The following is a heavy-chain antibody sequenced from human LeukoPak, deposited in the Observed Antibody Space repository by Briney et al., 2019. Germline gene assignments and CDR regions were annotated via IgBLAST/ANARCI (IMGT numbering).Heavy chain of an antibody. CDR2: IYTSGST. CDR1: GGSISSYY. V-gene: IGHV4-4*07. D-gene: IGHD1-26*01. CDR3: ARALRKELRAFDI. J-gene: IGHJ3*02. Sequence: SQTLSLTCTVSGGSISSYYWSWIRQPAGKGLEWIGRIYTSGSTNYNPSLKGRVTMSVDTSKNQFSLKLSSVTAADTAVYYCARALRKELRAFDIWGQGTMVTVSS.